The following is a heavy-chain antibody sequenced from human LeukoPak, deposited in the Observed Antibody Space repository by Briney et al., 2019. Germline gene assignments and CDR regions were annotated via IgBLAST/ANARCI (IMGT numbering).Heavy chain of an antibody. D-gene: IGHD4-11*01. J-gene: IGHJ5*02. CDR2: INPSGGST. CDR1: GYTFTSYY. CDR3: ARVGDYSPRGWFDP. Sequence: ASVKVSCKASGYTFTSYYVHWVRQAPGQGLEWMGIINPSGGSTTYAQKFQGRVTMTRDMSTRTLYMELSSLRSEDTAFYYCARVGDYSPRGWFDPWGQGTLVTVSS. V-gene: IGHV1-46*01.